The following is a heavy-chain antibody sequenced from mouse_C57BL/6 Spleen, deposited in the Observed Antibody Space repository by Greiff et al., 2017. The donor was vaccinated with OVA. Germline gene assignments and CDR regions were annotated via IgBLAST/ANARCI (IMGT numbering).Heavy chain of an antibody. V-gene: IGHV1-64*01. CDR3: ARAGYGSSWWFAY. Sequence: QVQLQQPGAELVKPGASVKLSCKASGYTFTSYWMHWVKQRPGQGLEWIGMIHPNSGSTNYNEKFKSKATLTVDKSSSTAYMQLSSLTSEDSAVYYCARAGYGSSWWFAYWGQGTLVTVSA. CDR1: GYTFTSYW. CDR2: IHPNSGST. D-gene: IGHD1-1*01. J-gene: IGHJ3*01.